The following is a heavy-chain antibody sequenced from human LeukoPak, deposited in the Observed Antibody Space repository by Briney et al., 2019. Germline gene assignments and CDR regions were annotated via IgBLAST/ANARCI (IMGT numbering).Heavy chain of an antibody. CDR2: ISAYNGNT. CDR1: GGTFSSYA. V-gene: IGHV1-18*01. Sequence: ASVKVSCKASGGTFSSYAISWVRQAPGQGLEWMGWISAYNGNTNYAQKLQGRVTMTTDTSTSTAYMELRSLRSDDTAVYYCARDYGGFAGYYYMDVWGKGTTVTVSS. D-gene: IGHD4-23*01. CDR3: ARDYGGFAGYYYMDV. J-gene: IGHJ6*03.